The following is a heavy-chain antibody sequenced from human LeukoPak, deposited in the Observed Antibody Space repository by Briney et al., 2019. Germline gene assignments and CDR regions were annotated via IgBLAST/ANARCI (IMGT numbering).Heavy chain of an antibody. D-gene: IGHD3-22*01. CDR3: AKKGGGITMIVGFFDY. CDR1: GFTFSSYW. Sequence: GGSLRLSCAASGFTFSSYWMSWVRQAPGKGLEWVSAMSSSDDGRYYAASVRGRFTISRDTSRSTLYLQMNSLRAEDTAVYYCAKKGGGITMIVGFFDYWGQGTLVTVSS. CDR2: MSSSDDGR. V-gene: IGHV3-23*01. J-gene: IGHJ4*02.